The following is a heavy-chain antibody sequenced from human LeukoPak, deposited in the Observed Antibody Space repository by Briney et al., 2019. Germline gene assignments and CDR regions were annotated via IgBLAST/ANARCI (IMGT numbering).Heavy chain of an antibody. Sequence: SETLSLTCAVYGESFSDYYWSWIRQPPGKGLEWIGDINHSGSTNYSPSLKSRVTISLDTSRNQFSLKLNSVTAADTAVYYCAKSNGYGLIDIWGQGTMVTVSS. CDR3: AKSNGYGLIDI. V-gene: IGHV4-34*01. J-gene: IGHJ3*02. CDR1: GESFSDYY. CDR2: INHSGST. D-gene: IGHD3-10*01.